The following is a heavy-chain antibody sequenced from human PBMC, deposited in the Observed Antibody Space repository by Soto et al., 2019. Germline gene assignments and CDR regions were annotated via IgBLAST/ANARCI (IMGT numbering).Heavy chain of an antibody. Sequence: ASVKVSCKASGYTFTSYGISWVRQAPGQGLEWMGWISAYNGNTNYAQKLQGRVTMTTDTSTSTAYMELRSLRSDDTAVYYCASDGKWFGELLHTGDYWGQGTLVTVSS. CDR3: ASDGKWFGELLHTGDY. V-gene: IGHV1-18*01. J-gene: IGHJ4*02. D-gene: IGHD3-10*01. CDR2: ISAYNGNT. CDR1: GYTFTSYG.